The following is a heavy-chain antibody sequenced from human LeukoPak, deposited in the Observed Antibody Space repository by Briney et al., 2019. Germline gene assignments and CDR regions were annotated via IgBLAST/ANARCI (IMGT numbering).Heavy chain of an antibody. CDR2: INSAGSST. D-gene: IGHD1-26*01. CDR1: GFTFSSYW. Sequence: GGSLRLSCAASGFTFSSYWMHWVRQAPGKGLVWVSRINSAGSSTSYADSVKCRFTISRDNAKNTLYLQMNRLRAEDTAVYYCARDVVGATTVELDYWGQGTLVTVSS. V-gene: IGHV3-74*01. J-gene: IGHJ4*02. CDR3: ARDVVGATTVELDY.